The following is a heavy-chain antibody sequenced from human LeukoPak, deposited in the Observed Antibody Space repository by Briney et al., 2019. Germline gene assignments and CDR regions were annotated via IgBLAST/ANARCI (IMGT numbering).Heavy chain of an antibody. V-gene: IGHV1-18*01. CDR3: ARSITIFGVVGSAGGY. D-gene: IGHD3-3*01. J-gene: IGHJ4*02. Sequence: ASVKVSCKASGYTFTSYGISWVRQAPGQGLEWMGWISAYNGNTNYAQKLQGRVTMTTDTSTSTAYMELRSLRSNDTAVYYCARSITIFGVVGSAGGYWGRGTLVTVS. CDR2: ISAYNGNT. CDR1: GYTFTSYG.